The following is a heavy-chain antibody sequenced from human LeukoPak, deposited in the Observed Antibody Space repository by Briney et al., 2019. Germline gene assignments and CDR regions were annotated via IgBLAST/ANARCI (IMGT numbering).Heavy chain of an antibody. CDR3: ASYSGSEDTTEFDY. Sequence: GGSLRLSCAASGFTFSTYAMSWVRQAPGKGPEWVSCINDYGTTSYYADSVKGRFTVSRDNSKNTLYLQMNSLRAEDTAVYYCASYSGSEDTTEFDYWGQGTLVTVSS. CDR1: GFTFSTYA. J-gene: IGHJ4*02. D-gene: IGHD1-26*01. CDR2: INDYGTTS. V-gene: IGHV3-23*01.